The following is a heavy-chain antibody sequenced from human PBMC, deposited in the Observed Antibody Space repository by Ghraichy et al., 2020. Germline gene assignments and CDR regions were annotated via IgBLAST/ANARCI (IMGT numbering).Heavy chain of an antibody. D-gene: IGHD2-2*01. Sequence: LETLSLTCTVSGDSLNNYYWSWIRQAPGEGLEWIGSIYHNGRTKYNPSLKSRVTMSVDTSKNQFSLSLTSVTAADTAVFYCARDQEWRASSSGFDPWGQGTLVSVSP. V-gene: IGHV4-59*01. J-gene: IGHJ5*02. CDR1: GDSLNNYY. CDR2: IYHNGRT. CDR3: ARDQEWRASSSGFDP.